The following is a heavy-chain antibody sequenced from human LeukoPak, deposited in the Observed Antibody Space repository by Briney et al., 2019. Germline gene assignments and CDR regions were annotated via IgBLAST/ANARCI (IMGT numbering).Heavy chain of an antibody. CDR1: GGSISSGGYY. Sequence: PSETLSLTCTVSGGSISSGGYYWSWIRQHPGKGLEWIGYIYYSGSTYYNPSLKSRVTISVDTSKNQFSLKLSSVTAADTAVYYCARGISMVRGVIAFDYHGMDVWGQGTTVTVSS. D-gene: IGHD3-10*01. V-gene: IGHV4-31*03. CDR2: IYYSGST. J-gene: IGHJ6*02. CDR3: ARGISMVRGVIAFDYHGMDV.